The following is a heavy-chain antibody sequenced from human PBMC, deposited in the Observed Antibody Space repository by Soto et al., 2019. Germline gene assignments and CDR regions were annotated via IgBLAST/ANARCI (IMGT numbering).Heavy chain of an antibody. V-gene: IGHV2-70*01. CDR1: GFSLSTSGMC. CDR2: IDWDDDK. CDR3: ARTLYYYDSSGYYLFDY. Sequence: ESGPTLVNPTQTLTLTCTFSGFSLSTSGMCVSWIRQPPGKALEWLALIDWDDDKYYSTSLKTRLTISKDTSKNQVVLTMTNMDPVDTATYYCARTLYYYDSSGYYLFDYWGQGTLVTVSS. J-gene: IGHJ4*02. D-gene: IGHD3-22*01.